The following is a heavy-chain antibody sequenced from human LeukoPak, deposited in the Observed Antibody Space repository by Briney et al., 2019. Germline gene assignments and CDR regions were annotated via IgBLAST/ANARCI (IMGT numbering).Heavy chain of an antibody. CDR2: ISAYSGNT. CDR3: ARDAHYYYDSSGYYPYFDY. CDR1: GYTFTSYG. Sequence: ASVKVSCKASGYTFTSYGISWVRQAPGQGLEWMGWISAYSGNTNYAQKLQGRVTMTTDTSTSTAYMELRSLRSDDTAVYYCARDAHYYYDSSGYYPYFDYWGQGTLVTVSS. V-gene: IGHV1-18*01. J-gene: IGHJ4*02. D-gene: IGHD3-22*01.